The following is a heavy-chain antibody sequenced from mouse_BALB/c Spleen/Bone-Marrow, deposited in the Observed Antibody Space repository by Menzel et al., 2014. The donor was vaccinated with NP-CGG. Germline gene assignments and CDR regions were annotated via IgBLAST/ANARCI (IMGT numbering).Heavy chain of an antibody. D-gene: IGHD4-1*01. V-gene: IGHV5-17*02. CDR3: ARGGNWDDFDV. CDR1: GLTFSSFG. Sequence: DVKLVESGGGLVQPGGSRKLSCAASGLTFSSFGMHWVRQAPERGLEWVAYISSGSTSIFYSDTVRGRFTISRDNPKNTLFLQMTSLTSEDTAMYYCARGGNWDDFDVWGAGTTVTVSS. J-gene: IGHJ1*01. CDR2: ISSGSTSI.